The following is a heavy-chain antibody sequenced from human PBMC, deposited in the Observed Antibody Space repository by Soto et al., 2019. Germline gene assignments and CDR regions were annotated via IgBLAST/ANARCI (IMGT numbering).Heavy chain of an antibody. Sequence: QVQLQQWGAGLLKPSETLSLTCAVYGGSFSGYYWSWIRQPPGKGLEWIGEIKHSGSTNYNPSLKRLVTLSVDTSKNQFSLKLSSVTAADTAVHYCARGRYYDFWSGSSRFIYYYGMDVWGQGTTVTVSS. CDR3: ARGRYYDFWSGSSRFIYYYGMDV. V-gene: IGHV4-34*01. D-gene: IGHD3-3*01. CDR2: IKHSGST. CDR1: GGSFSGYY. J-gene: IGHJ6*02.